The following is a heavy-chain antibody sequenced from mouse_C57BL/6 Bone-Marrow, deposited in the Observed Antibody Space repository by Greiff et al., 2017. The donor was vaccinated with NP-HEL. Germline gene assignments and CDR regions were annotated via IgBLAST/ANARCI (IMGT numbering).Heavy chain of an antibody. CDR2: IDPEDGDT. J-gene: IGHJ2*01. CDR3: TTFLYDYDEDY. CDR1: GYTFTSYW. D-gene: IGHD2-4*01. Sequence: VQLKQPGAELVKPGASVKLSCKASGYTFTSYWMHWVKQRPGQGLEWIGMIDPEDGDTEYAPKFQGKATMTADTSSNTAYLQLSSLTSEDTAVYYCTTFLYDYDEDYWGQGTTLTVSS. V-gene: IGHV14-1*01.